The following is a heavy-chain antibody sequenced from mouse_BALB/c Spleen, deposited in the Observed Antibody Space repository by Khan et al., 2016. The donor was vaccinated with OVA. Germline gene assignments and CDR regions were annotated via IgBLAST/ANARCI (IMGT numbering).Heavy chain of an antibody. Sequence: EVELVESGGGLVRPGGSLKLSCEASGFTFSDYYMYWVRQTPEKRLEWVATISDGGSSIYCPDSVKGRFTISRDDVKNNLYLRMTSLKSEDTAMYYCTRGYYGDPFAYWGQGTLVTVSA. CDR1: GFTFSDYY. J-gene: IGHJ3*01. V-gene: IGHV5-4*02. CDR3: TRGYYGDPFAY. D-gene: IGHD2-13*01. CDR2: ISDGGSSI.